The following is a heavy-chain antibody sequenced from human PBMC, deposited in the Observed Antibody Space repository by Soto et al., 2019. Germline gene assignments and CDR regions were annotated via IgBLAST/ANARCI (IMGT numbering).Heavy chain of an antibody. CDR3: ARADYGDTKIYSFDH. Sequence: VQVSCKTSGYTFTEYGISWFRQAPGQGLEWMGWISPYNGKTNYIQEFQDRVTITTDTSSTTVYMDLRTLKSDDTAIYFCARADYGDTKIYSFDHWGQGTLVTVSS. CDR1: GYTFTEYG. D-gene: IGHD4-17*01. J-gene: IGHJ4*02. V-gene: IGHV1-18*01. CDR2: ISPYNGKT.